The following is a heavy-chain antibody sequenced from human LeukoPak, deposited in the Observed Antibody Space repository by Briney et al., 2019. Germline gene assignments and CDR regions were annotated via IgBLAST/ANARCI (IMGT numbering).Heavy chain of an antibody. CDR1: GFTFSSYA. J-gene: IGHJ4*02. Sequence: PGGSLRLSCAASGFTFSSYAMSWVRQAPGKGLEWVSAISGSGGSTYYADSVEGRFTISRDNSKNTLYLQMNSLRAEDTAVYYCAKAGAARPNFRFDYWGQGTLVTVSS. CDR2: ISGSGGST. D-gene: IGHD6-6*01. V-gene: IGHV3-23*01. CDR3: AKAGAARPNFRFDY.